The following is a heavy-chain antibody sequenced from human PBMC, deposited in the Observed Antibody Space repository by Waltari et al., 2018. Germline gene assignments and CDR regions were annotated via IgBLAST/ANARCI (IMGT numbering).Heavy chain of an antibody. J-gene: IGHJ4*02. Sequence: QVQLVQSGAEVKKPGSSVKLSCKASGGTFSRYAISWVRQAPGQGLEWMGGIIPIFGTANYAQKFQGRVTITADESTSTAYMELSSLRSEDTAVYYCARDESGSGSYPQLDYWGQGTLVTVSS. CDR3: ARDESGSGSYPQLDY. V-gene: IGHV1-69*01. CDR2: IIPIFGTA. CDR1: GGTFSRYA. D-gene: IGHD1-26*01.